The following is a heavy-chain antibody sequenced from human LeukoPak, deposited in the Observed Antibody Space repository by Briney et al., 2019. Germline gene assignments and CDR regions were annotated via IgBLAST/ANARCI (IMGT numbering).Heavy chain of an antibody. Sequence: GGSLRLSCAASGFTFSSYSMNWVRQAPGKGLEWVSSISSSSSYIYYADSVKGRFTISRDNAKNSLYLQMNSLGAEDTAVYYCARVSRDIVVVVPATGYFDYWGQGTLVTVSS. CDR1: GFTFSSYS. D-gene: IGHD2-15*01. CDR2: ISSSSSYI. CDR3: ARVSRDIVVVVPATGYFDY. J-gene: IGHJ4*02. V-gene: IGHV3-21*01.